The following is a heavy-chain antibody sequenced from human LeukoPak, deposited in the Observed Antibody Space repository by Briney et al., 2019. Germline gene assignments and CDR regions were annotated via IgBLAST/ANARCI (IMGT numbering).Heavy chain of an antibody. D-gene: IGHD3-10*01. CDR2: INSDGSST. J-gene: IGHJ4*02. V-gene: IGHV3-74*01. CDR1: GFTFSNYW. CDR3: TVVNYGSGSYPLGY. Sequence: GGSLRLSCAASGFTFSNYWMHWVRQAPGKGLVWVSRINSDGSSTSYADSVKGRFTISRDNAKNTLYLQMTSLRAEDTAVYYCTVVNYGSGSYPLGYWGQGTLVTVSS.